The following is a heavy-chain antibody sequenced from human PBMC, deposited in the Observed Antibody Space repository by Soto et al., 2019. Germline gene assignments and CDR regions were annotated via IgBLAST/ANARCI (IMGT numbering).Heavy chain of an antibody. CDR3: ARESLYCSGGSCYFLPGIDY. Sequence: SVKVSRKASGAPFSSYAFSWVRQVPGDRLDRLGGVLPIFGTANYAQKFQGRVTITADESTSTAYMELSSLRSEDTAVYYCARESLYCSGGSCYFLPGIDYWGQGTLVTVSS. J-gene: IGHJ4*02. CDR1: GAPFSSYA. CDR2: VLPIFGTA. D-gene: IGHD2-15*01. V-gene: IGHV1-69*13.